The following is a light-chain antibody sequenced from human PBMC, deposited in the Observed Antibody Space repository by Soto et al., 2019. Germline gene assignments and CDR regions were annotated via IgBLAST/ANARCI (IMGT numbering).Light chain of an antibody. Sequence: EIVLTQSPGTLSLSPGERATLSCRASQSVSSSFLAWYQQKPGQAPRLLISGASSRATGIPDRFSGSGSGTDFTLTISRLEPEDFAVFYCQQYGTSPLTFGGGTKVEIK. CDR1: QSVSSSF. CDR3: QQYGTSPLT. J-gene: IGKJ4*01. CDR2: GAS. V-gene: IGKV3-20*01.